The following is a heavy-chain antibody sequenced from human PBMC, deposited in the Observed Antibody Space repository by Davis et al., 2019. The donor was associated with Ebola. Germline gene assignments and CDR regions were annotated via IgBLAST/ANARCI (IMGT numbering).Heavy chain of an antibody. D-gene: IGHD3-3*01. CDR2: IKQDGSEK. CDR3: ARATYYDFWSGYYREWGYYYGMDV. V-gene: IGHV3-7*03. CDR1: GFTFSSYW. J-gene: IGHJ6*02. Sequence: GVSLKISCAASGFTFSSYWMSWVRQAPGKGLEWVANIKQDGSEKYYVDSVKGRFTISRDNAKNSLYLQMNSLRAEDTAVYYCARATYYDFWSGYYREWGYYYGMDVWGQGTTVTVSS.